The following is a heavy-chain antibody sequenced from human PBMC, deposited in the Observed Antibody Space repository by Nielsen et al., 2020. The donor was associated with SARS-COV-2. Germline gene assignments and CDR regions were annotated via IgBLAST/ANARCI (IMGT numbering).Heavy chain of an antibody. Sequence: SETLSLTCTVSGGSISSYYWSWIRQPPGKGLEWIGYIYYSGSTNYNPSLKSRVTISVDTSKNQFSLKLSSVTAADTAVYYCASATVTTPEYFQHWGQGTLVTVSS. CDR3: ASATVTTPEYFQH. D-gene: IGHD4-17*01. CDR2: IYYSGST. J-gene: IGHJ1*01. V-gene: IGHV4-59*08. CDR1: GGSISSYY.